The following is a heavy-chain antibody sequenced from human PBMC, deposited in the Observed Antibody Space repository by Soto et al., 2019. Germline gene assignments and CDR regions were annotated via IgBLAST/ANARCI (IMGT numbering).Heavy chain of an antibody. Sequence: SETLSLTCTVSGGSISSSSYYWGWIRQPPGKGLEWIGSIYYSGSTYYNPSLKSRVTISVDTSKNQFSLKLSSVTAADTAMYYCARGGGSNSYFDSWGQGTPVTVSS. J-gene: IGHJ4*02. V-gene: IGHV4-39*01. D-gene: IGHD5-12*01. CDR2: IYYSGST. CDR3: ARGGGSNSYFDS. CDR1: GGSISSSSYY.